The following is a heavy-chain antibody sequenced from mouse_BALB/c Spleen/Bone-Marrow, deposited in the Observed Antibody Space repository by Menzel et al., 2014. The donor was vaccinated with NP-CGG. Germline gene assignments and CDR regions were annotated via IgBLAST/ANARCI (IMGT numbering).Heavy chain of an antibody. Sequence: EVQLQQSGAELVKPGASVKLSCTASGFNIKDTYMHWVKQRPEQGLEWIGRIDPANGNTKYDPKFQGKDTITTDTTYNSAYLQVSSLTSEDTAVYSCASATTDYYYAMDYWGQGTSVTVSS. D-gene: IGHD1-1*01. CDR1: GFNIKDTY. CDR2: IDPANGNT. J-gene: IGHJ4*01. CDR3: ASATTDYYYAMDY. V-gene: IGHV14-3*02.